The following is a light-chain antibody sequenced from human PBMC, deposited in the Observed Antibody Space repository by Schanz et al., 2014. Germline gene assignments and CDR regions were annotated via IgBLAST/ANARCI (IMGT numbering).Light chain of an antibody. Sequence: QSALTQPPSASGSPGQSVTISCTGTSSDVGGYNYVSWYQQHPGKAPKLMIYEVNKRPSGVPDRFSGSKSGDTASLTVSGLQAEDDADYYCSSYTSSSTWVFGGGTKLTVL. V-gene: IGLV2-8*01. J-gene: IGLJ3*02. CDR3: SSYTSSSTWV. CDR2: EVN. CDR1: SSDVGGYNY.